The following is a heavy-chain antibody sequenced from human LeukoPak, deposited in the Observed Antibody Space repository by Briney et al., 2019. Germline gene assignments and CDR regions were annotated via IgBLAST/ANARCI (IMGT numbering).Heavy chain of an antibody. Sequence: SETLSLTCTVSGGSISSSSYYWGWLRQPPGRGLEWIGSIYYSGSTYYNPSLKSRVTISVHTSKNQFSLKLSSVTAADTAVYYCARAREFRRDPQLDYWGQGTLVTVSS. CDR3: ARAREFRRDPQLDY. J-gene: IGHJ4*02. V-gene: IGHV4-39*07. CDR2: IYYSGST. CDR1: GGSISSSSYY. D-gene: IGHD3-10*01.